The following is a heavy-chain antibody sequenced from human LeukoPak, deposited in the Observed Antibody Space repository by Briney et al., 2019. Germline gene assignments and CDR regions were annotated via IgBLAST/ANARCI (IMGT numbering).Heavy chain of an antibody. D-gene: IGHD2-2*01. J-gene: IGHJ4*02. CDR3: AKANNIVVVPAALYYFDY. CDR1: GFTFSSYA. CDR2: TSGSGGST. V-gene: IGHV3-23*01. Sequence: RAGGSLRLSCAASGFTFSSYAMSWVRQAPGKGLEWVSATSGSGGSTYYADSVKGRFTISRDNSKNTLYLQMNSLRAEDTAVYYCAKANNIVVVPAALYYFDYWGQGTLVTVSS.